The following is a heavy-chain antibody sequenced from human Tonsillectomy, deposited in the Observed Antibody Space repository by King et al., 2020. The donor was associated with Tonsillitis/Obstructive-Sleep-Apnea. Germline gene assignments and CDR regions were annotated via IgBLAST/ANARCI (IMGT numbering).Heavy chain of an antibody. CDR3: ARLWSGYYKDAFDI. J-gene: IGHJ3*02. CDR2: ISSSSSYI. D-gene: IGHD3-3*01. CDR1: GFTFSSYS. Sequence: QLVQSGGGLVKPGGSLRLSCAASGFTFSSYSMNWVRQAPGKGLEWVSSISSSSSYIYYADSVKGRFTISRDNAKNSLYLQMNSLRAEDTAVYYCARLWSGYYKDAFDIWGQGTMVTVSS. V-gene: IGHV3-21*01.